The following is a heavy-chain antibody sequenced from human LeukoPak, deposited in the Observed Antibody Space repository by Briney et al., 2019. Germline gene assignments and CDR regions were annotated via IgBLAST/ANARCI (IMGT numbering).Heavy chain of an antibody. CDR2: IWYDGSNK. V-gene: IGHV3-33*01. D-gene: IGHD5-24*01. CDR1: GFTFSSYG. J-gene: IGHJ1*01. Sequence: GGSLRLSCAASGFTFSSYGMHWVRQAPGKGLEWVAVIWYDGSNKYYGDSVKGRFTISRDNSKKTLYLQMNSLRVEDTAVYYCARGDGYNDAEYLQHWGQGTLVTVSS. CDR3: ARGDGYNDAEYLQH.